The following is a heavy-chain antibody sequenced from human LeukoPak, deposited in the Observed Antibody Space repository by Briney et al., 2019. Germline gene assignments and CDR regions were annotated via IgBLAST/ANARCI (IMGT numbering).Heavy chain of an antibody. J-gene: IGHJ4*02. Sequence: GGSLRLSCTASGFTFSDFYMSWIRQAPGKGLEWVSYISSSGNAIYSADSVKGRFTISRDNAKNSLYLQMNSLRAEDTAVYYCARGSTAVADFDYWGQGTLVTVSS. V-gene: IGHV3-11*01. CDR2: ISSSGNAI. CDR3: ARGSTAVADFDY. CDR1: GFTFSDFY. D-gene: IGHD6-19*01.